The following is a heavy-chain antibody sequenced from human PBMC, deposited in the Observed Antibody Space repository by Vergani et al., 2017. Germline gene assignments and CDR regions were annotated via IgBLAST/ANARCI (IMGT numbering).Heavy chain of an antibody. CDR1: GAYVGSGGYY. CDR2: IYYSGTT. CDR3: ARQKDYYMDV. J-gene: IGHJ6*03. V-gene: IGHV4-31*03. Sequence: QVQLQESGPGLVKASQTLSLTCSVSGAYVGSGGYYWTWVRQRPGMGLDWIDYIYYSGTTYYNPSLESRLTMSLATSENHLSLQWTAVTDADTSVYYCARQKDYYMDVWGKGTTVTVS.